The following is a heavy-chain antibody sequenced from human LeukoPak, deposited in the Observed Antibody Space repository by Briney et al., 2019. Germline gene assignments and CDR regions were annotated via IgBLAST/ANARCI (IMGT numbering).Heavy chain of an antibody. CDR1: GGSISSYY. CDR3: ARRDNSGWNYFDY. D-gene: IGHD6-19*01. J-gene: IGHJ4*02. V-gene: IGHV4-4*09. CDR2: IYSDGSS. Sequence: PSETLSLTCTASGGSISSYYWSWIRQPPGKGLAWIGYIYSDGSSNYNPSLKSRVTISVDTSKNQFSLKLSSVTAADTAVYYCARRDNSGWNYFDYWGQGILVTVSS.